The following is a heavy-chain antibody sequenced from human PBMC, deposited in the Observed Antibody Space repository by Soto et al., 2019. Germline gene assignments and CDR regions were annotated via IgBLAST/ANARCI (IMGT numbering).Heavy chain of an antibody. CDR3: AIYVQLERRYYYYYSGMDV. CDR2: INPNSGGT. D-gene: IGHD1-1*01. Sequence: ASVKVSCKASRYTFTGYYMHWVRQAPGQGLEWMGWINPNSGGTNYAQKFQGRVTMTRDTSISTAYVELSRLRSDDTAVYYCAIYVQLERRYYYYYSGMDVWGQGTTVPVSS. V-gene: IGHV1-2*02. J-gene: IGHJ6*02. CDR1: RYTFTGYY.